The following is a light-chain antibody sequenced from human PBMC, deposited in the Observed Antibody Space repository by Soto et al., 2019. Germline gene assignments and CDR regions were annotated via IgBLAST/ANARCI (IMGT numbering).Light chain of an antibody. CDR3: QQRSNWPWT. CDR2: DAS. CDR1: PSVSSS. J-gene: IGKJ1*01. Sequence: EIVLTQSPATLSLSPGDKATLSCRASPSVSSSLAWYQQKPGQAPRLLMYDASIRATGIPARFSGTGSERDFTLTITSLEPEDFAVYYCQQRSNWPWTFGQGTKVEIK. V-gene: IGKV3-11*02.